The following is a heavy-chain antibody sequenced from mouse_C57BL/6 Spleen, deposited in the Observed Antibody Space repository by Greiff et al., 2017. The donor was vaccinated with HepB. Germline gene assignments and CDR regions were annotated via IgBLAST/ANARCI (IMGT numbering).Heavy chain of an antibody. CDR2: INPSTGGT. V-gene: IGHV1-42*01. J-gene: IGHJ4*01. Sequence: EVKLVESGSELVKPGASVKISCKASGYSFTGYYMNWVKQSPEKSLEWIGEINPSTGGTTYNQKFKAKATLTVDKSSSTAYMQLKSLTSEDSAVYYCARKSNYHYAMDYWGQGTSVTVSS. CDR3: ARKSNYHYAMDY. D-gene: IGHD2-5*01. CDR1: GYSFTGYY.